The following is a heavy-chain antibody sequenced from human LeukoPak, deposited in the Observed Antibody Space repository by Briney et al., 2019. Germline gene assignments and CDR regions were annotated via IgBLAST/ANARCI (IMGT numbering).Heavy chain of an antibody. CDR2: IYFSGNT. Sequence: SETLSLTCTVSGVSIRSTSYYWGWLRQPLGKGLEWIGSIYFSGNTYYNPSLKTRVTISIDTSKNQFSLKLTSVTAADTAIFYCASGYFVHTFDFWGQGTLVTVSS. V-gene: IGHV4-39*01. CDR3: ASGYFVHTFDF. D-gene: IGHD2-2*03. CDR1: GVSIRSTSYY. J-gene: IGHJ4*02.